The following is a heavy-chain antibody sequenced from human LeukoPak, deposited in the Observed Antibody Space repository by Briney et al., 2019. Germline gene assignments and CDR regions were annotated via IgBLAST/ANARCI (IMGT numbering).Heavy chain of an antibody. V-gene: IGHV4-59*01. CDR3: ARARDSSGWFDY. D-gene: IGHD6-19*01. CDR2: IYYSGRT. Sequence: SETLSLTCTVSNDSISSYYWTWIRQPPGKGLEWIGYIYYSGRTNYNPSLKSRVTISVDTSKIQLSLNLYSVTAADTAVYCCARARDSSGWFDYWGQGTLVTVSS. CDR1: NDSISSYY. J-gene: IGHJ4*02.